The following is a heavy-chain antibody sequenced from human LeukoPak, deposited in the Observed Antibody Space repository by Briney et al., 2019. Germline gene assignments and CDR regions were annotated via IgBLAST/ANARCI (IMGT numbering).Heavy chain of an antibody. V-gene: IGHV3-23*01. CDR1: GFTFSSYA. J-gene: IGHJ4*02. CDR3: AKDLEMATNFDY. CDR2: ISGSGGST. D-gene: IGHD5-24*01. Sequence: GGSLRLSCAASGFTFSSYAMSWVRQAPGKGLEWVSAISGSGGSTYYADSVKGRFTISRDNSKNTLFLQMNSLGAEDTAVYYCAKDLEMATNFDYWGQGTLVTVSS.